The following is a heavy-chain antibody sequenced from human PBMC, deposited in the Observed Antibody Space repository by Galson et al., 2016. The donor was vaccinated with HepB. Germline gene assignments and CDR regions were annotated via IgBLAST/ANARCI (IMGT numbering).Heavy chain of an antibody. J-gene: IGHJ6*02. V-gene: IGHV4-59*01. CDR2: IYSDGST. Sequence: SETLSLTCTISGDSISIYYWSWIRQPPGKALEWIGYIYSDGSTNYNPSLKSRVPIPVDPSKNQFSLNLSSVTAADTAVYHCARGGGNVYGMDVWGQGTTVTVAS. D-gene: IGHD1-1*01. CDR3: ARGGGNVYGMDV. CDR1: GDSISIYY.